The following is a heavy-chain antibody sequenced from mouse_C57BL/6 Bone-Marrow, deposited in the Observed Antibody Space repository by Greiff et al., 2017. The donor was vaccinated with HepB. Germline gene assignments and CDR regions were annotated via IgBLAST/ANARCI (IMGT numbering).Heavy chain of an antibody. Sequence: EVKLMESGGDLVKPGGSLKLSCAASGFTFSSYGMSWVRQTPDKRLEWVATISSGGSYTYYPDSVKGRFTISRDNAKNTLYLQMSSLKSEDTAMYYCARWVITTVVASYWYFDVWGTGTTVTVSS. CDR3: ARWVITTVVASYWYFDV. D-gene: IGHD1-1*01. CDR1: GFTFSSYG. J-gene: IGHJ1*03. V-gene: IGHV5-6*01. CDR2: ISSGGSYT.